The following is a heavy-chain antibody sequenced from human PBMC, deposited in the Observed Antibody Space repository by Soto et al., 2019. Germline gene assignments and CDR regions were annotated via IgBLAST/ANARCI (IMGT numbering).Heavy chain of an antibody. J-gene: IGHJ6*02. D-gene: IGHD2-2*01. CDR1: GFTFTSSA. V-gene: IGHV1-58*02. CDR3: AAAPNIVVVPAATYYYYGMDV. Sequence: SVKVSCKASGFTFTSSAMQWVRQARGQRLEWIGWIVVGSGNTNYAQKFQERVTITRDMSTSTAYMELSSLRSEDTAVYYCAAAPNIVVVPAATYYYYGMDVWGQGTTVTVSS. CDR2: IVVGSGNT.